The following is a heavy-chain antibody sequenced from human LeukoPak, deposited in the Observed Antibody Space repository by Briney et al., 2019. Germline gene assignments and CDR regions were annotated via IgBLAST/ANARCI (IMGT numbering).Heavy chain of an antibody. J-gene: IGHJ5*02. CDR2: IYYGGST. V-gene: IGHV4-59*08. CDR3: ARLHYNWFDP. Sequence: SETLSLTCTVSGDSISSYYWSWIRQPPGKGLDWIGYIYYGGSTNYNPYLKSRVTISVDTSKNQFSLRLSSVTAADTAVYLCARLHYNWFDPWGQGTLVTVSS. D-gene: IGHD3-10*01. CDR1: GDSISSYY.